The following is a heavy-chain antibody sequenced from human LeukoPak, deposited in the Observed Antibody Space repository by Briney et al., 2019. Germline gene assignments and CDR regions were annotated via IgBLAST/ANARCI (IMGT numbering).Heavy chain of an antibody. CDR3: ARVAGTVTTYYYYYYMDV. V-gene: IGHV3-74*01. Sequence: GGSLRLSCAASGFTFSSYWMHWVRQAPGKGLVWVSRINSDGSSTSYADSVKGRFTISRDNAKNTLYLQMNSLRAEDTAVYYCARVAGTVTTYYYYYYMDVWGKGTTVTVSS. CDR2: INSDGSST. J-gene: IGHJ6*03. D-gene: IGHD4-17*01. CDR1: GFTFSSYW.